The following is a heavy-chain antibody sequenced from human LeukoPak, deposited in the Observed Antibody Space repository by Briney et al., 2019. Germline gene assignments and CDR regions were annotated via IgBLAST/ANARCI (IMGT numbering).Heavy chain of an antibody. CDR3: ARSVPMTRAFDI. CDR1: GYSFTSYW. V-gene: IGHV5-51*01. CDR2: SYPGDSDT. D-gene: IGHD3-22*01. J-gene: IGHJ3*02. Sequence: GETLKISCKGSGYSFTSYWSGWVRPMPGKGLECMGISYPGDSDTRYSPSFQGQVTISADKSISTAYLQWSSLKASDTAMYYCARSVPMTRAFDIWGQGTMVTAPS.